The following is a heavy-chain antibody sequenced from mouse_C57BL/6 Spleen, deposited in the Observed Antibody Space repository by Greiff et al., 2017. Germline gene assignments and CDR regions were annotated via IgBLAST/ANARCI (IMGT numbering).Heavy chain of an antibody. CDR3: ARGGRDAMDY. CDR1: GYAFSSSW. J-gene: IGHJ4*01. Sequence: QVQLQQSGPELVKPGASVKISCKASGYAFSSSWMNWVKQRPGQGLEWIGRIYPGDGDTNYNGKFKGKATLTADKSSSTAYMQLSSLTSEDSAVYFCARGGRDAMDYWGQGTSVTVSS. V-gene: IGHV1-82*01. CDR2: IYPGDGDT.